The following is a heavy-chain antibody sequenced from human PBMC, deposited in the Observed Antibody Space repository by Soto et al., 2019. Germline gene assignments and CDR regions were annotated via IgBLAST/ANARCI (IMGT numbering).Heavy chain of an antibody. D-gene: IGHD3-22*01. V-gene: IGHV3-30*03. CDR1: GFTFSSYG. CDR3: AREMIPMIMGGMSAMDV. Sequence: QVQLVESGGGVVQPGRSLRLSCEASGFTFSSYGMHWVRQAPGKGLEWVAVISYDGNNKYYADSVKGRFTMSRDNSNNTMYLQMISLSPEDTAVYYCAREMIPMIMGGMSAMDVWGEGTTVTVSS. CDR2: ISYDGNNK. J-gene: IGHJ6*04.